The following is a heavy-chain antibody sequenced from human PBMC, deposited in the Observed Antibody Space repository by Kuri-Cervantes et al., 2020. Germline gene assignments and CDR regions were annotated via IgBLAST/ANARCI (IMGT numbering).Heavy chain of an antibody. J-gene: IGHJ6*03. V-gene: IGHV1-8*01. Sequence: ASVKVSCKAFEYTFTSYNIHWVRQATGQGLEWMGWMNPNSGNRVSAQKFQGRLSMTRNTSISTAYMELSSLRSEDTAVYYCARTGYYYYMDVWGKGTTVTVSS. CDR2: MNPNSGNR. CDR3: ARTGYYYYMDV. CDR1: EYTFTSYN. D-gene: IGHD1-1*01.